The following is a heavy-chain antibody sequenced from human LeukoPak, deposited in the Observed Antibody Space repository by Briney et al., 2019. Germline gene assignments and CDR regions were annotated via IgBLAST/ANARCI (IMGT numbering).Heavy chain of an antibody. CDR3: ARDKVQYQLLWCLDY. J-gene: IGHJ4*02. CDR2: IIPIFGTA. CDR1: GGTFSSYA. V-gene: IGHV1-69*05. Sequence: SVKVSCKASGGTFSSYAISWVRQAPGQGLEWMGGIIPIFGTANYAQKFQGRVTITTDESTSTAYMELSSLRSEDTAVYYCARDKVQYQLLWCLDYWGQGTLVTVSS. D-gene: IGHD2-2*01.